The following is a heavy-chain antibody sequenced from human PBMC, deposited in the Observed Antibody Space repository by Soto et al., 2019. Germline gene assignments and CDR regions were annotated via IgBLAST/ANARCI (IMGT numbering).Heavy chain of an antibody. Sequence: SETLSLTCDVYDGSFSGYSWSCIRQPPGKGLEWIGEINPSGTTNYNPSLQSRVTMSVDTSKKQFSLNLRSLTAADTAVYYCARGRHTYGYRVLPNWFEPWAQGTMVTVSS. CDR1: DGSFSGYS. CDR2: INPSGTT. CDR3: ARGRHTYGYRVLPNWFEP. D-gene: IGHD5-18*01. V-gene: IGHV4-34*01. J-gene: IGHJ5*02.